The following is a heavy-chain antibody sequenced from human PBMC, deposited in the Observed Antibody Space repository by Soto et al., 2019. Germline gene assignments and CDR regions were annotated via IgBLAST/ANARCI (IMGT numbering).Heavy chain of an antibody. D-gene: IGHD3-22*01. V-gene: IGHV3-23*01. CDR2: ISGSGGST. Sequence: GSLRLSCAASGFTFSSYAMSWVRQAPGKGLEWVSAISGSGGSTHYADSVKGRFTISRDNSKNTLYLQMNSLRAEDTAVYYCAKDLSYYDSSALDYWGQGTLVTVSS. J-gene: IGHJ4*02. CDR1: GFTFSSYA. CDR3: AKDLSYYDSSALDY.